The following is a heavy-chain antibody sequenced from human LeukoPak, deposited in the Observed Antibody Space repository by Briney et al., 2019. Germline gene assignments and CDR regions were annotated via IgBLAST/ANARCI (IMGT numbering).Heavy chain of an antibody. V-gene: IGHV4-34*01. CDR1: GGSFSGYY. J-gene: IGHJ3*02. Sequence: SETLSLTCAVYGGSFSGYYWSWIRQPPGKGLEWSGEINHSGSTNYNPSLKSRVTISVDTSKNQFSLKLSSVTAADTAVYYCARAPYSSGWYVFIGAFDIWGQGTMVTVSS. CDR3: ARAPYSSGWYVFIGAFDI. CDR2: INHSGST. D-gene: IGHD6-19*01.